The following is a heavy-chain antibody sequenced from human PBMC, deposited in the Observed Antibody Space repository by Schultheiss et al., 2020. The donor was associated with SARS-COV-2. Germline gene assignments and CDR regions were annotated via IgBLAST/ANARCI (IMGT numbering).Heavy chain of an antibody. J-gene: IGHJ3*02. V-gene: IGHV1-69*06. CDR2: IIPIFGTA. CDR1: GYTFTSYY. CDR3: ARNQGIRRSGPDAFDI. D-gene: IGHD2-15*01. Sequence: SVKVSCKASGYTFTSYYMHWVRQAPGQGLEWMGGIIPIFGTANYAQKFQGRVTITADKSTSTAYMELSSLRSEDTAVYYCARNQGIRRSGPDAFDIWGQGTMVTVSS.